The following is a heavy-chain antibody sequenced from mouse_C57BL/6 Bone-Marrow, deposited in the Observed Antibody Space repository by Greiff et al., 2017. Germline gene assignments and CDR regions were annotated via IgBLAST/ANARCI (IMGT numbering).Heavy chain of an antibody. Sequence: EVQLQQSGAELVRPGASVKLSCTASGFNIKDDYIHWVKQRPEQGLDWIGWIDPEIGATEYASKFQGKATITSDTSSNTAYLQLSSLTSEDTAVYYCSSFDGNYFDFWGQGTPLTVAS. V-gene: IGHV14-4*01. CDR1: GFNIKDDY. J-gene: IGHJ2*01. D-gene: IGHD2-3*01. CDR3: SSFDGNYFDF. CDR2: IDPEIGAT.